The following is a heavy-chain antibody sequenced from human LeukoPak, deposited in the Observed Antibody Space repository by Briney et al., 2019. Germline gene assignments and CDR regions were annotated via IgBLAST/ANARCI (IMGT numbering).Heavy chain of an antibody. J-gene: IGHJ4*02. D-gene: IGHD3-10*01. Sequence: PSETLSLTCTVSGGSISGSSYYWGWIRQPPGKGLEWIGSIYYSGSTYYNPSLKSRVTISVDTSKNQFSLKLSSVTAADTAVYYCATLWFGELFPDYWGQGTLVTVSS. CDR3: ATLWFGELFPDY. V-gene: IGHV4-39*01. CDR2: IYYSGST. CDR1: GGSISGSSYY.